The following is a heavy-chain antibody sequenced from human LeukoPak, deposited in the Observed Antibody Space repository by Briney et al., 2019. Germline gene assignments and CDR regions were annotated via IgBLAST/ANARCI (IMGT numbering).Heavy chain of an antibody. J-gene: IGHJ4*02. D-gene: IGHD2-2*01. CDR1: GYTFTSYG. CDR2: IIPIFGTA. V-gene: IGHV1-69*13. Sequence: SVKVSCKTSGYTFTSYGISWVRQAPGQGLEWMGGIIPIFGTANYAQKFQGRVTITADESTSTAYMELSSLRSEDTAVYYCAREVVVVPAASSVYYFDYWGQGTLVTVSS. CDR3: AREVVVVPAASSVYYFDY.